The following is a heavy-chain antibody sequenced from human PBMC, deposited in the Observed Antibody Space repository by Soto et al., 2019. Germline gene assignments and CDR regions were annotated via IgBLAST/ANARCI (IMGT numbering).Heavy chain of an antibody. CDR3: GRVPVDTYMIYWSDP. D-gene: IGHD3-16*01. J-gene: IGHJ5*02. Sequence: NPSETLSLTCTVSGDSVSSGNYYWSWIRQPPGKGLEWIGSIYFTGNTNYNPSLKSRLTMSIDTSRNLFSLRLGSVTAADTAVYYCGRVPVDTYMIYWSDPWGQGTLVTVS. V-gene: IGHV4-61*01. CDR1: GDSVSSGNYY. CDR2: IYFTGNT.